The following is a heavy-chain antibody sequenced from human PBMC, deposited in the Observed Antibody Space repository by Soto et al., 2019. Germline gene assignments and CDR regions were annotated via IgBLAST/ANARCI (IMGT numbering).Heavy chain of an antibody. CDR2: IYYSGST. CDR3: ARVLLWDSSSSRPDPLDYYYGMDV. Sequence: PSETLSLTCTVSGGSISSYYWSWIRQPPGKGLEWIGYIYYSGSTNYNPSLKSRVTISVDTSKNQFSLKLGSVTAADTAVYYCARVLLWDSSSSRPDPLDYYYGMDVWGQGTTVTVSS. CDR1: GGSISSYY. J-gene: IGHJ6*02. V-gene: IGHV4-59*01. D-gene: IGHD6-6*01.